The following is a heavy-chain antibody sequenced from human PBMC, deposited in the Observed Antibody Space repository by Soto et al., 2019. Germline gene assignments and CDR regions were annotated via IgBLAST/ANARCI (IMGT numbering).Heavy chain of an antibody. CDR2: IITDGSRT. D-gene: IGHD2-21*01. J-gene: IGHJ5*02. CDR1: GFIFSDYS. CDR3: VREESYHYDP. Sequence: GFLWLSCAASGFIFSDYSMHWVRQAPGMGLVSVSRIITDGSRTTYADFVQGRSTISRDNAENRLYLQMNTLGANDTAVYYFVREESYHYDPWGQGTV. V-gene: IGHV3-74*01.